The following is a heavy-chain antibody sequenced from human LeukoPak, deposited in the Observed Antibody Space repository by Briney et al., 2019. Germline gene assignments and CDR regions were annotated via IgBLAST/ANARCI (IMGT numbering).Heavy chain of an antibody. Sequence: SQTLSLTCTVSGGSISSGDYYWSWLRQPPGKGLEWIGYIYYGGSTYYNPSLKSRVTISVDTSKNQFSLKLSSVTAADTAVYYCARVCEDSSSWYVDYWGQGTLVTVSS. CDR1: GGSISSGDYY. V-gene: IGHV4-30-4*01. CDR3: ARVCEDSSSWYVDY. CDR2: IYYGGST. J-gene: IGHJ4*02. D-gene: IGHD6-13*01.